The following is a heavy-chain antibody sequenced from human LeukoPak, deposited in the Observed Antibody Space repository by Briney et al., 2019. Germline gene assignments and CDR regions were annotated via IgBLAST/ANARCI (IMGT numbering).Heavy chain of an antibody. V-gene: IGHV4-39*01. CDR2: IYYSGST. CDR3: ASLRERSYYARGFDY. Sequence: SETLSLTCTVSGGSIRSSSYYWGWIRQPPGKGLEWIGSIYYSGSTYYNPSLKSRVTISVDTSKNQFSLKLSSVTAADTAVYYCASLRERSYYARGFDYWGQGTLVTVSS. D-gene: IGHD1-26*01. CDR1: GGSIRSSSYY. J-gene: IGHJ4*02.